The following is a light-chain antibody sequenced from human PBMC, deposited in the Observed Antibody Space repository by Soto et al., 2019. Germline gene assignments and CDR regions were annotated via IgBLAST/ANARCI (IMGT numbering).Light chain of an antibody. CDR1: QSLVPTDGNTY. Sequence: EIVMTQTPLSSPVALGQPASISCRSSQSLVPTDGNTYLSWLHQRPGQPPRLLIYKISNRFFGVPDRFSGSGAATDFTLKISRVEAEDVGVYYCMQATQFPITFGQGTRLEIK. CDR2: KIS. J-gene: IGKJ5*01. CDR3: MQATQFPIT. V-gene: IGKV2-24*01.